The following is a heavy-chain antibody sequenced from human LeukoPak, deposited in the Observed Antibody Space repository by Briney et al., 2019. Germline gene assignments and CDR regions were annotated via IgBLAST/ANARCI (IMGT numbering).Heavy chain of an antibody. Sequence: GASVKVSCKASGYTFTYYYIHWVRQAPGQGLEWMGWIDPKSGGTSFAQKLQGRVTMTTDTSTSTAYMELRSLRSDDTAVYYCARDISYSSSPLSNNWFDPWGQGTLVTVSS. V-gene: IGHV1-2*02. CDR3: ARDISYSSSPLSNNWFDP. CDR1: GYTFTYYY. CDR2: IDPKSGGT. J-gene: IGHJ5*02. D-gene: IGHD6-13*01.